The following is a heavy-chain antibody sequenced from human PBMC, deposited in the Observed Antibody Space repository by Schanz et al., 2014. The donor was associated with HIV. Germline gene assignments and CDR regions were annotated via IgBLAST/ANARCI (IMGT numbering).Heavy chain of an antibody. CDR3: AKDDAGYSSSWYYYYYYGMDV. D-gene: IGHD6-13*01. V-gene: IGHV3-23*01. J-gene: IGHJ6*02. CDR2: ISGSGGST. CDR1: GFTFSSYA. Sequence: EVQLLESGGGLVQPGGSLRLSCAASGFTFSSYAMSWVRQAPGKGLEWVSAISGSGGSTYYADSVKGRFTISRDNSKNTLYLQMNSLRAEDTAVYYCAKDDAGYSSSWYYYYYYGMDVWGQGTTVTVSS.